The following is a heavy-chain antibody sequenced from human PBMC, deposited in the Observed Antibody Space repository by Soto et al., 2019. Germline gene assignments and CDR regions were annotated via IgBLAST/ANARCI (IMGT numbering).Heavy chain of an antibody. D-gene: IGHD6-13*01. CDR2: IYHSGST. CDR1: GGSIGSSTW. J-gene: IGHJ4*02. CDR3: ARDAITAAGKDY. Sequence: QVQLQESGPGLVKPSGTLSLTCAVSGGSIGSSTWWSWVRQPPGKGLEWIGEIYHSGSTNYNPSLKSRVTISLDKSKNQFSLKLSSVTAADTAVYYCARDAITAAGKDYWGQGTLVTVSS. V-gene: IGHV4-4*02.